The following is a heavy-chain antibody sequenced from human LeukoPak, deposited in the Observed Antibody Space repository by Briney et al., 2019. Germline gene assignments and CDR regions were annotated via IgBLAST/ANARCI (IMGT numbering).Heavy chain of an antibody. Sequence: PGGSLRLSCAASGFTFSSYEMNWVRQAPGKGLELVSYISSSGSTIYYADSVKGRFTISRDNSKNTLYLQMNRLRAEDTAVYYCAKRGLAAALFRWGQGTLVTVSS. CDR1: GFTFSSYE. J-gene: IGHJ4*02. CDR3: AKRGLAAALFR. CDR2: ISSSGSTI. V-gene: IGHV3-48*03. D-gene: IGHD6-13*01.